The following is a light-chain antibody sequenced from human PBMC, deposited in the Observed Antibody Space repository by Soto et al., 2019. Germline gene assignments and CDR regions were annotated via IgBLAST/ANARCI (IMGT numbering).Light chain of an antibody. V-gene: IGLV2-14*01. CDR2: DVS. Sequence: LTQPASVSGSPGLSITISCTGTSRDVGGYNYVSWYQQHPGKAPKVMIYDVSNRPSGVSNRFSGSKSGNTASLTISGLQAEDEADYYCSSYTSSSTLYVFGTGTKVTVL. CDR3: SSYTSSSTLYV. J-gene: IGLJ1*01. CDR1: SRDVGGYNY.